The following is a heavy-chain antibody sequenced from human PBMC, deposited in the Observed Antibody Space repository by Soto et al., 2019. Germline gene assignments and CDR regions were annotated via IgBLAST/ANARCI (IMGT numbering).Heavy chain of an antibody. D-gene: IGHD6-6*01. CDR1: GYTFIAYY. CDR2: MNPNSGES. Sequence: GSVKVSCKATGYTFIAYYIHWVRQAPGQGLEWLGWMNPNSGESHSAQHIQGRVTMTRDTSIGTAYMELTSLTSDDTAVYYCARSGEYSSSSGLLSYWGQGTLVTVSS. CDR3: ARSGEYSSSSGLLSY. V-gene: IGHV1-2*02. J-gene: IGHJ4*02.